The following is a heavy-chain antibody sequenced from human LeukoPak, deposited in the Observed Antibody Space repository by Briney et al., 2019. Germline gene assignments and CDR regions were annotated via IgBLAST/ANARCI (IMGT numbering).Heavy chain of an antibody. CDR2: TSYDGSYK. D-gene: IGHD1-26*01. J-gene: IGHJ4*02. CDR1: GFTFSSYG. Sequence: GRSLRLSCAVSGFTFSSYGTHWVRQAPGKGLEWVAVTSYDGSYKYYADSVRGRFTISRDNSKNTLYLQMNSLRAEDTAVYYCAKEIGGYSGFDFWGQGTLVTVSS. V-gene: IGHV3-30*18. CDR3: AKEIGGYSGFDF.